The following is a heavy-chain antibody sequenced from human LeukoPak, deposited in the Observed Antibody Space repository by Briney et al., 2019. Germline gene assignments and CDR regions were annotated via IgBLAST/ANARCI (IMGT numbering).Heavy chain of an antibody. J-gene: IGHJ4*02. CDR2: IYTSGST. CDR3: ARVTPITTQIDY. V-gene: IGHV4-4*07. D-gene: IGHD3-22*01. Sequence: SETLSLTCTVSGGSISSYYWSWIRQPAGKGLEWIGRIYTSGSTNYNPSLKSRVTISVDTSKNQFSLKLSSVTAADTAVYYCARVTPITTQIDYWGQGTLVTVSS. CDR1: GGSISSYY.